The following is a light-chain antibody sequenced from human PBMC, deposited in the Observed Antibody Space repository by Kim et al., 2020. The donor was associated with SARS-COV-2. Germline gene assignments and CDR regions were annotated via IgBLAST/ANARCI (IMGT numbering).Light chain of an antibody. CDR2: DVT. CDR1: SSDGGGYNY. CDR3: SSHTTSKTLV. Sequence: QSALTQPASVSGSPGQSITISCTGPSSDGGGYNYVSWYQQQPGKAPKLMIYDVTKRPSGVSNRFSGSKSGNTASLTISGLQAEDEAEYFCSSHTTSKTLVFGGGTQLTVL. J-gene: IGLJ2*01. V-gene: IGLV2-14*03.